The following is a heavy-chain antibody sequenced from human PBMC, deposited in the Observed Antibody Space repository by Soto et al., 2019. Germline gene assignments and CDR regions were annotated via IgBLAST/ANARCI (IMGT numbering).Heavy chain of an antibody. V-gene: IGHV3-30-3*01. D-gene: IGHD2-8*01. CDR1: GFTFSSYA. CDR3: ARDSGKNTNGVFNPLMDV. J-gene: IGHJ6*02. CDR2: ISYDGSNK. Sequence: GGSLRLSCAASGFTFSSYAMHWVRQAPGKGLEWVAVISYDGSNKYYADSVKGRFTISRDNSKNTLYLQMNSLRAEDTAVYYCARDSGKNTNGVFNPLMDVWGQGTTVTVSS.